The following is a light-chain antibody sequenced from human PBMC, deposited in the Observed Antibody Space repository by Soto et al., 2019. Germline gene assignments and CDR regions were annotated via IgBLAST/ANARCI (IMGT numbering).Light chain of an antibody. Sequence: EIVLSRSSASQSLAPGESATLSCRARPSVSTYVTYLAWYQQKPGQAPRLLIYDASNRATGIPARFSGSGSGTDFTLTISSLEPEDFAVYYCQQRSNWPPVFGGGTKVDIK. J-gene: IGKJ4*01. CDR1: PSVSTY. CDR3: QQRSNWPPV. CDR2: DAS. V-gene: IGKV3-11*01.